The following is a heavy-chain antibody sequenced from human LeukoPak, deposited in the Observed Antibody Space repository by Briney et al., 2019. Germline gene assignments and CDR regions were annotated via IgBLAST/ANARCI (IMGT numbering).Heavy chain of an antibody. Sequence: GASVKVSCKASGYTLTSYDINWVRQATGQGLEWMGWMNPNSGNTGYAQKFQGRVTTTRNTSISTAYMELSSLRSEDTAVYYCARGIMVRGVILRRYYYYYMDVWGKGTTVTVSS. CDR3: ARGIMVRGVILRRYYYYYMDV. J-gene: IGHJ6*03. V-gene: IGHV1-8*03. D-gene: IGHD3-10*01. CDR1: GYTLTSYD. CDR2: MNPNSGNT.